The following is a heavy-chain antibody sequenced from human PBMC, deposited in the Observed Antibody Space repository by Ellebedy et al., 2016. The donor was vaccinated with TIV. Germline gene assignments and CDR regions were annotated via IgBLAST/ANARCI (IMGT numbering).Heavy chain of an antibody. J-gene: IGHJ6*02. CDR1: GFTFSSYA. V-gene: IGHV3-23*01. CDR2: ISGSGGST. D-gene: IGHD5-18*01. CDR3: ARDKVGGGYSYGDYYGMDV. Sequence: GESLKISXAASGFTFSSYAMSWVRQAPGKGLEWVSAISGSGGSTYYADSVKGRFTISRDNSKNTLYLQMNSLRAEDTAVYYCARDKVGGGYSYGDYYGMDVWGQGTTVTVSS.